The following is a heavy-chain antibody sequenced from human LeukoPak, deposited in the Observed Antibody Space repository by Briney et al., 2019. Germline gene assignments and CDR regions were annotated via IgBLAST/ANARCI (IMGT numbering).Heavy chain of an antibody. Sequence: SETLSLTCTVSGGSISTYYWNWIRQPPGKGLEWIGYIYYSGSTSCNPSLKSRVTISVDTSKNQFSLKLSSVTAADTAVYYCARTDANYWYFDLWGRGTLVTVSS. D-gene: IGHD2-8*01. CDR3: ARTDANYWYFDL. V-gene: IGHV4-59*08. J-gene: IGHJ2*01. CDR1: GGSISTYY. CDR2: IYYSGST.